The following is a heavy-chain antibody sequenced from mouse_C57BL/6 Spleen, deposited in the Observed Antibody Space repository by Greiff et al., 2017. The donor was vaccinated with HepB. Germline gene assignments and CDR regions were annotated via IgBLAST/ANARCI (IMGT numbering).Heavy chain of an antibody. CDR1: GYTFTDYY. CDR3: ARFEGGDFDY. CDR2: INPNNGGT. J-gene: IGHJ2*01. V-gene: IGHV1-26*01. Sequence: EVQLQQSGPELVKPGASVKISCKASGYTFTDYYMNWVKQSHGKSLEWIGDINPNNGGTSYNQKFKGKATLTVDKSSSTAYMELRSLTSEDSAVYYCARFEGGDFDYWGQGTTLTVSS.